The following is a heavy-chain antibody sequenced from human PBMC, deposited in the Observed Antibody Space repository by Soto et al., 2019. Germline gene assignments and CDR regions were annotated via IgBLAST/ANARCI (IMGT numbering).Heavy chain of an antibody. V-gene: IGHV3-23*01. CDR1: GFSFSSYA. J-gene: IGHJ3*02. CDR3: AKALGSSWPIDAFDI. Sequence: EVQLLESGGGLVQPGGSLRLSCAASGFSFSSYAMTWVRQAPGKGLEWVSTISGSGGSTYYADSVKGRFTISRDNSKNTLYLQMNSLRAEDTAVYYCAKALGSSWPIDAFDIWGQGTMVTVSS. D-gene: IGHD6-13*01. CDR2: ISGSGGST.